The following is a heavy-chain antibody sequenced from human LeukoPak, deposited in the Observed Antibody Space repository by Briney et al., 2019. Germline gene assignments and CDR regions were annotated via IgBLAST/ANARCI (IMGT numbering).Heavy chain of an antibody. CDR2: VYYTGNT. Sequence: SETLSLTCTVSGDPISGYSDYKWTWIRQPPGKELEWIGYVYYTGNTNYNPSLKSRVTISVDKSKNQFSLKLTSVTAADTAVYYCAREYSAFDYWGQGILVTVSS. V-gene: IGHV4-61*08. CDR3: AREYSAFDY. D-gene: IGHD1-26*01. CDR1: GDPISGYSDY. J-gene: IGHJ4*02.